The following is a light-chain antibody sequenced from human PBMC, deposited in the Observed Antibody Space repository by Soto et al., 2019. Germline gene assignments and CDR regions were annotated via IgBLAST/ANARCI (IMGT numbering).Light chain of an antibody. V-gene: IGKV1-39*01. CDR3: QQSYSLWT. J-gene: IGKJ1*01. Sequence: DIQMTQSPSSLSASVGDRVTITCRASQSISSYLNWYQQKPGKAPKLLIYAASSLQSGVPSRFSGSGSGTVFTLTISSLQPEDFATYYCQQSYSLWTFGQGTKVDIK. CDR1: QSISSY. CDR2: AAS.